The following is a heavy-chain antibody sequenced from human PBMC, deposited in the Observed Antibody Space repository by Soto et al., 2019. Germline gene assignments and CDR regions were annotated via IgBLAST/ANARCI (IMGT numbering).Heavy chain of an antibody. V-gene: IGHV3-30-3*01. CDR3: ARDLRRYFDWSKGPYYYYGMDV. Sequence: GGSLRLSCAASGFTFSSYAMHWVRQAPGKGLEWVAVISYDGSNKYYADSVKGRFTISRDNSKNTLYLQMNSLRAEDTAVYYCARDLRRYFDWSKGPYYYYGMDVWGQGTTVTVSS. CDR2: ISYDGSNK. D-gene: IGHD3-9*01. J-gene: IGHJ6*02. CDR1: GFTFSSYA.